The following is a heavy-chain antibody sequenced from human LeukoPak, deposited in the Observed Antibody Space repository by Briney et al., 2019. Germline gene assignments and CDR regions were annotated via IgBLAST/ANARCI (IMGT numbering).Heavy chain of an antibody. CDR3: ARDAGGGGWSSYFDY. D-gene: IGHD2-15*01. J-gene: IGHJ4*02. CDR1: GYTFTSYA. CDR2: NIPIFGTA. V-gene: IGHV1-69*13. Sequence: SVKVSCKASGYTFTSYAINWVRQAPGQGLEWMGGNIPIFGTANYAQKFQGRVTITADESTSTAYMELSSLRSEDTAVYYCARDAGGGGWSSYFDYWGQGTLVTVSS.